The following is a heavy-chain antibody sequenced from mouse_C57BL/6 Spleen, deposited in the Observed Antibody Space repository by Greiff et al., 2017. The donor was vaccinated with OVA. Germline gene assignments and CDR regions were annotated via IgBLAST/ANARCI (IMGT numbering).Heavy chain of an antibody. CDR1: GYTFTEYT. D-gene: IGHD2-4*01. V-gene: IGHV1-62-2*01. CDR2: FYPGCGSL. J-gene: IGHJ4*01. CDR3: ARHGGLGGAMDD. Sequence: VQLQQSGAELVKPGASVKLSCKASGYTFTEYTIHWVKQRSGQGLEWIGRFYPGCGSLTYNEKFKDKATLTAYKSSSTVYMELSRLTAEDSAVYFCARHGGLGGAMDDWGQGTSVTVSS.